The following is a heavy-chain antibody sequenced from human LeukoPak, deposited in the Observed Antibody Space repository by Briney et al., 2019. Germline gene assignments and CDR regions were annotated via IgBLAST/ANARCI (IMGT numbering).Heavy chain of an antibody. D-gene: IGHD2-2*02. CDR3: AKDHGYFSSTSCYTPYYYYYYMDV. J-gene: IGHJ6*03. Sequence: GSLRLSCAASGFTFSSYGMHWVRQAPGKGLEWVAFIRYDGSNNYYTDSVKGRFTISRDNSKNTLYLQMNSLRAEDTAVYYCAKDHGYFSSTSCYTPYYYYYYMDVWGKGTTVTISS. CDR1: GFTFSSYG. CDR2: IRYDGSNN. V-gene: IGHV3-30*02.